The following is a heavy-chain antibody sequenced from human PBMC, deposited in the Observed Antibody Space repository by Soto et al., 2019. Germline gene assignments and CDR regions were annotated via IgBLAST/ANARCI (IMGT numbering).Heavy chain of an antibody. CDR2: ISAYNGNT. D-gene: IGHD3-22*01. CDR3: ARERDSSGYGAREPYYYYAMDV. J-gene: IGHJ6*02. Sequence: QVQLVQSGAEVKKPGASVKVSCKASGYTFTSYGISWVRQAPGQGLEWMGWISAYNGNTNYAQKLQGRVTMTTDTSTSTAYMELRSLRSDDTAVYYCARERDSSGYGAREPYYYYAMDVWGQGTTVTVSS. V-gene: IGHV1-18*01. CDR1: GYTFTSYG.